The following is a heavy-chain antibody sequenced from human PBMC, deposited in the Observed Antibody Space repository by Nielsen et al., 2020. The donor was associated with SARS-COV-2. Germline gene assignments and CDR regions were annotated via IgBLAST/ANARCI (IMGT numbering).Heavy chain of an antibody. Sequence: GESLKISCAASGFTFSSYAMSWVRQAPGKGLEWVSAISGSGGSTYYADSVKGRFTISRDNSKNTLYLQMNSLRAEDTAVYYCATGPDSSGYYYGNYFDYWGQGTLVTVSS. CDR1: GFTFSSYA. J-gene: IGHJ4*02. D-gene: IGHD3-22*01. CDR3: ATGPDSSGYYYGNYFDY. CDR2: ISGSGGST. V-gene: IGHV3-23*01.